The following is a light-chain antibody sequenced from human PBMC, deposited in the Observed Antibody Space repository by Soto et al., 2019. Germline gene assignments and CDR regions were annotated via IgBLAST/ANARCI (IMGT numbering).Light chain of an antibody. Sequence: QSVLTQPPSASGTPGQRVTISCSGSSSNIGENTVNWYQQLPGTAPKLLIYTDNQRPSGVPDRFSGSKSRTSASLAISGRQSEDEADYYCSAWDDSLDGWVFGGGTKLTVL. V-gene: IGLV1-44*01. CDR3: SAWDDSLDGWV. CDR2: TDN. J-gene: IGLJ3*02. CDR1: SSNIGENT.